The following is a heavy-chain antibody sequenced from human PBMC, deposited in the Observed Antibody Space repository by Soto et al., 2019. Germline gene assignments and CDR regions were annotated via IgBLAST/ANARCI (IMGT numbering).Heavy chain of an antibody. D-gene: IGHD6-13*01. J-gene: IGHJ4*02. CDR3: ARVGSTAAAGILDY. CDR2: ISSSSSHT. CDR1: GFTFSDFY. V-gene: IGHV3-11*06. Sequence: PGGSLRLSCAAYGFTFSDFYMSWIRQAPGKGLEWVSYISSSSSHTPYADSVKGRFTTSRDNAKNSLYLQMNSLRAEDTAVYYCARVGSTAAAGILDYWGQGTLVTVSS.